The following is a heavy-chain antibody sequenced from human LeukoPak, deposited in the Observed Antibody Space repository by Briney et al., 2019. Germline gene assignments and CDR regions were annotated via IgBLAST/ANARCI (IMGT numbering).Heavy chain of an antibody. Sequence: SQTLSLTCTVSGGSISSGGYYWSWIRQPPGKGLEWIGYIYHSGSTYYNPSLKSRVTISVDTSKNQFSLKLSSVTAADTAVYYCARGNTYYYDSSESDAFDIWGQGTMVTVSS. D-gene: IGHD3-22*01. V-gene: IGHV4-30-2*05. J-gene: IGHJ3*02. CDR1: GGSISSGGYY. CDR3: ARGNTYYYDSSESDAFDI. CDR2: IYHSGST.